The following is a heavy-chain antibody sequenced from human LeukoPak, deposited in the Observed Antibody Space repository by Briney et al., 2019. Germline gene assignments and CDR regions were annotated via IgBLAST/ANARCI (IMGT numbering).Heavy chain of an antibody. CDR1: GGSITSSSHY. V-gene: IGHV4-39*01. CDR3: ARHDPFQY. CDR2: VHYTGNT. J-gene: IGHJ4*02. Sequence: SESLSLTCTVSGGSITSSSHYWGWIRQPPGMGLEWVGSVHYTGNTYYNSSLSSRITISVDTSSNQFSLRLNSVTAADTALYYCARHDPFQYWGQGALVTVSS.